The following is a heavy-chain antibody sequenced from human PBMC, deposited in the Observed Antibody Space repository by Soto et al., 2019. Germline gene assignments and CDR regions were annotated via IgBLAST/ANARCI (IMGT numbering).Heavy chain of an antibody. Sequence: QITLKESGPTLVKPTQTLTLTCTFSGFSLSTSGVGVGWIRQPPGKALEWLALIYWDDDKRYSPSLKSRLTIPKDTSKNQVGLTMTNMDPVDTATYYCAHYDPGYNWFDPWGQGTLGTVSS. CDR3: AHYDPGYNWFDP. CDR1: GFSLSTSGVG. CDR2: IYWDDDK. D-gene: IGHD3-16*01. V-gene: IGHV2-5*02. J-gene: IGHJ5*02.